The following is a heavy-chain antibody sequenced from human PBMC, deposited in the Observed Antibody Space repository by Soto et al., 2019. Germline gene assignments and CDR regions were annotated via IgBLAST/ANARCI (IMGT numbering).Heavy chain of an antibody. CDR1: GFTFSSYG. CDR2: ISYDGSNK. J-gene: IGHJ1*01. V-gene: IGHV3-30*03. Sequence: QVQLVESGGGVVQPGRSLRLSCAASGFTFSSYGMHWVRQAPGKGLEWVAVISYDGSNKYYADSVKGRFTISRDNXXXXXXXXXXXXXXXXXXXXXXXXXXXXXLXCFQHWGQGTLVTVSS. CDR3: XXXXXXXLXCFQH.